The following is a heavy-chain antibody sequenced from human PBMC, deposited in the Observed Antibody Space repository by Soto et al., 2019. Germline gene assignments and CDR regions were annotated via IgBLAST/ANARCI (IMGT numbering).Heavy chain of an antibody. V-gene: IGHV4-30-4*01. J-gene: IGHJ6*02. Sequence: SETLSLTCSVSCGAISSGDYYWSWIRQPPGDGLALIGYIYYSWTTYYNPSLKSRITISLDTSKSQFSLKLSSVTAADTAVYYCARLTGDYFNSGVDVRGQGTTVTVSS. CDR2: IYYSWTT. CDR1: CGAISSGDYY. D-gene: IGHD7-27*01. CDR3: ARLTGDYFNSGVDV.